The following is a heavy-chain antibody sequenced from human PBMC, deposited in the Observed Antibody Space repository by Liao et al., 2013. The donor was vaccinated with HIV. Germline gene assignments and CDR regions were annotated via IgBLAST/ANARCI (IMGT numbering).Heavy chain of an antibody. J-gene: IGHJ3*02. Sequence: QLQVQESGPGLVKPSETLSLTCTVSGGSISSSSYYWSWIRQPPGKGLEWIGEIDHSGSTNYNPSLKSRVTISVDTSKNQFSLKLSSVTAADTAVYYCARDKVERRFLESIHDAFDIWGQGTMVTVSS. CDR3: ARDKVERRFLESIHDAFDI. D-gene: IGHD3-3*01. V-gene: IGHV4-39*07. CDR2: IDHSGST. CDR1: GGSISSSSYY.